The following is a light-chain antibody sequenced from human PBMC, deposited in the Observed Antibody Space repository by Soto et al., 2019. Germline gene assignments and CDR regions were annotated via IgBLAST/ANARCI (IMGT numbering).Light chain of an antibody. CDR2: WAS. Sequence: DIVMTQSPDSLAVSLGETATISCKSSQSVFYSSNNKDYLAWYQQRPGQSPKLLIYWASTRESGVPDRFSGSGSGTDFTLTINSLQPEDVAVYYCQQYYNTPLTFGGGTKVEI. CDR1: QSVFYSSNNKDY. CDR3: QQYYNTPLT. V-gene: IGKV4-1*01. J-gene: IGKJ4*01.